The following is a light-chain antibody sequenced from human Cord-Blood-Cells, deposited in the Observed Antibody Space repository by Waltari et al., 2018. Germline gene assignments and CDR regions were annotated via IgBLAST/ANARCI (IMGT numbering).Light chain of an antibody. J-gene: IGLJ2*01. V-gene: IGLV2-11*01. CDR1: SSDVGGYNY. Sequence: QSALTQPRPVSGSPGQSVTISCTGTSSDVGGYNYVSWYQQHPGKAPNLMIYDVSKRPSGVPDRVSGSKSGNTASLTISGLQAEDEADYYCCSYAGSYTFRFGGGTKLTVL. CDR3: CSYAGSYTFR. CDR2: DVS.